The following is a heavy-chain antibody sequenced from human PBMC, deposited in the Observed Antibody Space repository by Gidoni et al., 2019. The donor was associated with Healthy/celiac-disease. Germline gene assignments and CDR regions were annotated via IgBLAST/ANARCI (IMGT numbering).Heavy chain of an antibody. CDR1: GFTFSNAW. CDR2: IKSKTDGGTT. J-gene: IGHJ3*02. CDR3: TTDCHSSGWYESVCAFDI. Sequence: EVQLVESGGGLVKPGGSLRLSCAASGFTFSNAWMNWVRQAPGKGLEWVGRIKSKTDGGTTDYAAPVKGRFTISRDDSKNTLYLQMNSLKTEDTAVYYCTTDCHSSGWYESVCAFDIWGQGTMVTVSS. V-gene: IGHV3-15*07. D-gene: IGHD6-19*01.